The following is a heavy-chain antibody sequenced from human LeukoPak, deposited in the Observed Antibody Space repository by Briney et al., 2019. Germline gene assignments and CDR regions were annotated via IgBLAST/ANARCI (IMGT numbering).Heavy chain of an antibody. V-gene: IGHV4-30-2*01. Sequence: SQTLSLTCAVSGGSISSGGYSWSWIRQPPGKGLEWIGYIYHSGSTYYNPSLKSRVTIPVDRSKNQFSLKLSSVTAADTAVYYCARQEMATIYNWFDPWGQGTLVTVSS. CDR3: ARQEMATIYNWFDP. J-gene: IGHJ5*02. D-gene: IGHD5-24*01. CDR2: IYHSGST. CDR1: GGSISSGGYS.